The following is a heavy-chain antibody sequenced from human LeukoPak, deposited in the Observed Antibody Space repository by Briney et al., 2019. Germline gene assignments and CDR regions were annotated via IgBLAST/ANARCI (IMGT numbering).Heavy chain of an antibody. D-gene: IGHD2-15*01. CDR2: INPNSGGT. CDR3: ARMASSYCSGGSCYSLVHYYYGMDV. Sequence: ASVKVSCKASGYTFTGYYMHWVRQAPGQGLEWMGWINPNSGGTNYAQKFQGRVTMTRDTSISTAYMELSRLRSDDTAVYYCARMASSYCSGGSCYSLVHYYYGMDVWGQGTTVTVSS. CDR1: GYTFTGYY. J-gene: IGHJ6*02. V-gene: IGHV1-2*02.